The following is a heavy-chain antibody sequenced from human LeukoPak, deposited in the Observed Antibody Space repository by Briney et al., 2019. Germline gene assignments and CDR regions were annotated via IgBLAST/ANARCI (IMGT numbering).Heavy chain of an antibody. J-gene: IGHJ4*02. CDR1: GGSVSSGSYY. CDR2: IYYSGNT. Sequence: SGTLSLTCTVSGGSVSSGSYYWSWIRQPPGKGLEWIGYIYYSGNTNYNPSLKSRVTISVDTSKNQFSLKLSSVTAADTAVYYCARGGSGYPSDYWGQGTLVTVSS. CDR3: ARGGSGYPSDY. D-gene: IGHD3-3*01. V-gene: IGHV4-61*01.